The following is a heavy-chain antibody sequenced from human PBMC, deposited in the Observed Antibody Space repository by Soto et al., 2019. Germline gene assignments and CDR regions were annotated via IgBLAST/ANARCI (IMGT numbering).Heavy chain of an antibody. CDR2: ISSSSSTI. Sequence: GGSLRLSCAASGFAFSSYSMNWVRQAPGKGLEWVSYISSSSSTIYYADSVKGRFTISRDNAKNSLYLQMNSLRDEDTAVYYCARELSSLAAAGFDYWGQGTLVTVSS. CDR1: GFAFSSYS. V-gene: IGHV3-48*02. J-gene: IGHJ4*02. CDR3: ARELSSLAAAGFDY. D-gene: IGHD6-13*01.